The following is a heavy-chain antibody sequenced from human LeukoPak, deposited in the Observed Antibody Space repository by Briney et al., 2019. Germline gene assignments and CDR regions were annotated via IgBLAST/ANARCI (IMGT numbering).Heavy chain of an antibody. CDR3: AREMGYCSSTSCPGAFDI. Sequence: APVKVSCKASGGTFSSYAISWVRQAPGQGLEWMGGIIPIFGTANYAQKFQGRVTITADESTSTAYMELSSLRSEDTAVYYCAREMGYCSSTSCPGAFDIWGQGTMVTVSS. J-gene: IGHJ3*02. V-gene: IGHV1-69*13. CDR1: GGTFSSYA. D-gene: IGHD2-2*01. CDR2: IIPIFGTA.